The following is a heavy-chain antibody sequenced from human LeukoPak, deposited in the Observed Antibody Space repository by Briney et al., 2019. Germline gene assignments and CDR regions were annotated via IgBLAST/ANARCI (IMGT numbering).Heavy chain of an antibody. CDR1: GGSISSYY. D-gene: IGHD3-22*01. J-gene: IGHJ4*02. V-gene: IGHV4-59*01. Sequence: SETLSLTCTVSGGSISSYYWSWIRQPPGKGLEWIGYIYYSGSTNYNPSLKSRATISVDTSKNQFSLKLSSVTAADTAVYYCARRSGYYSNYFDYWGQGTPVTVSS. CDR2: IYYSGST. CDR3: ARRSGYYSNYFDY.